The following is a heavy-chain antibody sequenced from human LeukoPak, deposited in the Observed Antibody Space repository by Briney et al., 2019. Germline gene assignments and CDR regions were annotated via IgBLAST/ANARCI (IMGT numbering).Heavy chain of an antibody. CDR3: ARHRSPLESFHH. D-gene: IGHD3-3*01. J-gene: IGHJ1*01. V-gene: IGHV4-59*08. CDR1: DDSISDYF. CDR2: VHYSGAT. Sequence: SETLSLTCTVSDDSISDYFWSWIRQTPGKGLEWIGYVHYSGATNYNPSLKSRVTMSVDTSKDQFSLKLNSVNAADTAMYYCARHRSPLESFHHWGQGTLVTVSS.